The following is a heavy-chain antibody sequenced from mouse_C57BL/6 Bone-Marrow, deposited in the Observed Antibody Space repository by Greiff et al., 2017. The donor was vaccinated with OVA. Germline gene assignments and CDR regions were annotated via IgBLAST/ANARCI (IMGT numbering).Heavy chain of an antibody. J-gene: IGHJ1*03. D-gene: IGHD2-1*01. V-gene: IGHV1-26*01. CDR2: INPNNGGT. CDR3: ARDGGNYGWYCDV. CDR1: GYTFTDYY. Sequence: EVQLQQSGPELVKPGTSVKISCKASGYTFTDYYMNWVKQSHGKSLEWIGDINPNNGGTSYNQKFKGKATLTVDKSSSTAYMEPRSLTSEDSAVHYCARDGGNYGWYCDVWGTGTTVTVSS.